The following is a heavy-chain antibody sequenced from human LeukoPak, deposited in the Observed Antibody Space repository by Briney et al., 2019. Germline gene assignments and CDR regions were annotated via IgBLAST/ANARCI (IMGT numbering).Heavy chain of an antibody. CDR1: GGSISSTNYY. CDR2: IYYSGST. V-gene: IGHV4-39*07. Sequence: SETLSLTCTASGGSISSTNYYWGWIRQSPGKGLEWIGSIYYSGSTYYNPSLKSRVTISVDTSKNQFSLKLSSVTAADTAVYYCASLIVGASLDYWGQGTLVTVSS. J-gene: IGHJ4*02. D-gene: IGHD1-26*01. CDR3: ASLIVGASLDY.